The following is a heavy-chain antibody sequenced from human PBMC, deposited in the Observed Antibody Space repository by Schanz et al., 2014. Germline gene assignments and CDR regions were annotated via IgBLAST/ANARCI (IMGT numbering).Heavy chain of an antibody. J-gene: IGHJ5*02. CDR1: GYIFGSHG. CDR2: INAHTGNT. V-gene: IGHV1-18*01. CDR3: ARVPEPGWFDP. D-gene: IGHD1-26*01. Sequence: QVQLVQSGAEVKKPGASVRVSCKASGYIFGSHGMTWVRQAPGQGPELMGWINAHTGNTQYAQKFQGRVNMTRDTVTTTVHLELTRLRTDDTAIYYCARVPEPGWFDPWGQGTLXTVSS.